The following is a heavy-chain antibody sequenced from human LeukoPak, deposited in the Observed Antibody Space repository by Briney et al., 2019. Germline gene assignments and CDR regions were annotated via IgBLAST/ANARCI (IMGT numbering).Heavy chain of an antibody. V-gene: IGHV3-48*04. CDR1: GFTFSSYS. CDR3: ARDLFPYYYYYSMDV. CDR2: ISSSSSTI. Sequence: TGGSLRLSCAASGFTFSSYSMNWVRQAPGKGLEWVSYISSSSSTIYYADSVKGRFTISRDNAKNSLYLQMNSLRAEDTALYYCARDLFPYYYYYSMDVWGKGTTVTVSS. J-gene: IGHJ6*03.